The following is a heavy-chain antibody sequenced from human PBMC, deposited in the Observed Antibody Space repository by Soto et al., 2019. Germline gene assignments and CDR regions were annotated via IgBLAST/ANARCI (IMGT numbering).Heavy chain of an antibody. D-gene: IGHD6-6*01. Sequence: ASVKVSCKASGYTFTGYYMHWVRQAPGQGLEWMGWINPNSGGTNYAQKFQGWVTMTRDTSISTAYMELSRLRSHDTAVYYCARDSDEAARTSHYGMYVWGQGTTVTVSS. CDR3: ARDSDEAARTSHYGMYV. CDR1: GYTFTGYY. V-gene: IGHV1-2*04. CDR2: INPNSGGT. J-gene: IGHJ6*02.